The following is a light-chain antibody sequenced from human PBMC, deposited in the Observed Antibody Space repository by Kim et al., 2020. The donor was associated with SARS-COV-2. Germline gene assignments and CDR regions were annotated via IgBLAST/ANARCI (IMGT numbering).Light chain of an antibody. J-gene: IGLJ3*02. V-gene: IGLV6-57*04. Sequence: NFMLTQPHSVSESTGKTVTISCTRSSGSIASNYVQWYQQRPGSAPTTVIYEDNQRPSGVPDRFSGSIDSSSNSASLTISGLKTEDEADYYCQSYDSSWVFGGGTQLTVL. CDR1: SGSIASNY. CDR2: EDN. CDR3: QSYDSSWV.